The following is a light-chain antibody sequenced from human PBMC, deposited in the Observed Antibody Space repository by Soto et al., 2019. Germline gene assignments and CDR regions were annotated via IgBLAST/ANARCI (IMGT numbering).Light chain of an antibody. J-gene: IGKJ4*01. Sequence: ENVLSQSPGTLSLSPGERATLSCRASQSLRDSYLDWYQQKPGQAPRLLIYGASNRATGIPDRFSGSGSGTDFTLPISRLEPEDFAVYYCQQFGGSSHTFGGGTKVEIK. CDR2: GAS. CDR3: QQFGGSSHT. V-gene: IGKV3-20*01. CDR1: QSLRDSY.